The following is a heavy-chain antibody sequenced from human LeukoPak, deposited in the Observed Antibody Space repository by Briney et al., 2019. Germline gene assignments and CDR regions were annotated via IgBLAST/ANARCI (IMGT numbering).Heavy chain of an antibody. CDR3: ARGLGSGSYYGY. Sequence: VSVKVSCKASGYTFTSYYMHWVRQAPGQGLEWMGIINPSGGSTTYAQNFQGRVTMTRDTSTSTVYMELSSLRFEDTAVYYCARGLGSGSYYGYWGQGTLVTVSS. CDR2: INPSGGST. J-gene: IGHJ4*02. CDR1: GYTFTSYY. V-gene: IGHV1-46*01. D-gene: IGHD1-26*01.